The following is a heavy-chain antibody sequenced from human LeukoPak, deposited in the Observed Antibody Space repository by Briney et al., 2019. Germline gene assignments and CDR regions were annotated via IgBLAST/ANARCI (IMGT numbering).Heavy chain of an antibody. Sequence: SETLSLTCAVSGGSVSSGSYYWNWIRQPPGKGLEWIGYIYYSGSTSYNPSLKSRATISIDTSKNQFSLKLSSVTAADTAVYYCARAGLARPNYYGMDVWGQGSTVTVSS. CDR2: IYYSGST. CDR3: ARAGLARPNYYGMDV. CDR1: GGSVSSGSYY. D-gene: IGHD6-19*01. J-gene: IGHJ6*02. V-gene: IGHV4-61*01.